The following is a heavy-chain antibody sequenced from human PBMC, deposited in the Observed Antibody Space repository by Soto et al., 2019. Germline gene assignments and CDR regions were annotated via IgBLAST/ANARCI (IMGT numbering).Heavy chain of an antibody. Sequence: QVQLQQSGPGLVKPSQTLSLTCAISGDSVSSHDAVGHWIRQSRWSSLEWPGRTYYRSIWQTEYAVSVKGRMTINPYAAKHQSSLQPNSVTPEARAMYYCARLLGNSWLDPWGQGTLVTVSA. CDR1: GDSVSSHDAV. CDR3: ARLLGNSWLDP. CDR2: TYYRSIWQT. J-gene: IGHJ5*02. V-gene: IGHV6-1*01.